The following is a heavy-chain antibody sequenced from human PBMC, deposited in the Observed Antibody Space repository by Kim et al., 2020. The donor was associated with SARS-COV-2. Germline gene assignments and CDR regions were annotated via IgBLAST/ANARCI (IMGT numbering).Heavy chain of an antibody. V-gene: IGHV3-23*01. CDR1: GFTFSTCY. J-gene: IGHJ4*02. Sequence: GGSLRLSCAASGFTFSTCYMNWVRQAPGKGLEWVALISSRSDTAYADYVKGRATISSDNSKNTLYLQVTSLRAEDTDVYYCAKEVRDVGFCSGGSCSSPDSWGQGTLVTVSS. CDR2: ISSRSDT. D-gene: IGHD2-15*01. CDR3: AKEVRDVGFCSGGSCSSPDS.